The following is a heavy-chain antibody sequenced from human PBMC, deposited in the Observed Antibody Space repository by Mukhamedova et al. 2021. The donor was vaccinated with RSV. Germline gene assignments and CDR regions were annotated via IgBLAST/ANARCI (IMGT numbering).Heavy chain of an antibody. CDR2: GST. CDR3: AREGDLWSGYNHFDY. V-gene: IGHV4-30-2*05. D-gene: IGHD3-3*01. Sequence: GSTYYNPSLKSRVTISVDTSKNQFSLKLSSVTAADTAVYYCAREGDLWSGYNHFDYWGQGTLVTVSS. J-gene: IGHJ4*02.